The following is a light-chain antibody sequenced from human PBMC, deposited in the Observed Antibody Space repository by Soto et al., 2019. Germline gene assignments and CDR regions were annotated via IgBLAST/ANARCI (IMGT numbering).Light chain of an antibody. V-gene: IGLV1-47*02. CDR1: SSNIGSNY. CDR3: AAWDDSLSGEV. CDR2: SNN. Sequence: QSVLTQPHSASGTPGQRVTISCSGSSSNIGSNYVYWYQQLPGTAPKLLIYSNNQRPSGVPDRFSGSKSGTSASLAISGLRSEDEADYYCAAWDDSLSGEVFGTGTKLTVL. J-gene: IGLJ1*01.